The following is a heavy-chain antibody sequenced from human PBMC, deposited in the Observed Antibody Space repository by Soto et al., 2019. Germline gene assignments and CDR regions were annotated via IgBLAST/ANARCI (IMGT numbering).Heavy chain of an antibody. CDR2: ISAYNGNT. V-gene: IGHV1-18*01. Sequence: ASVKVSCKASGYTFSNSGISWVRQAPGQGLEWMGWISAYNGNTNYAQKLQGRVTMTTDTSTSTVYMELRSLRSDDTAVFYCARASSDGFDVWGQGTMVTVSS. CDR3: ARASSDGFDV. CDR1: GYTFSNSG. J-gene: IGHJ3*01.